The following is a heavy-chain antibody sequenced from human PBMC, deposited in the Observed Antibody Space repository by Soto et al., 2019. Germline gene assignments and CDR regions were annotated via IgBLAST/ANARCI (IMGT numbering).Heavy chain of an antibody. CDR1: GYTFTSYA. V-gene: IGHV1-3*01. D-gene: IGHD6-6*01. Sequence: ASVKVSCKASGYTFTSYAMHWVLQAPGQRLEWMGWINAGNGNTKYSQKFQGRVTITRDTSASTAYMELSSLRSEDTAVYYCARNARPGYYFDYWGQGTLVTVSS. CDR2: INAGNGNT. CDR3: ARNARPGYYFDY. J-gene: IGHJ4*02.